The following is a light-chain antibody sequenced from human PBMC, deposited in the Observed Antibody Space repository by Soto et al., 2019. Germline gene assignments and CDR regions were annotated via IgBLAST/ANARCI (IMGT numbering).Light chain of an antibody. CDR3: CSFALSNTSEVL. V-gene: IGLV2-23*01. J-gene: IGLJ3*02. Sequence: QSALTQPASVSGSPGQSITISCTGTSADVEIYDLVSWYQHHSGKAPKLMIYEGTKRPSGVSDRFSGSKSGNTASLTISGLQAEDEAEYYCCSFALSNTSEVLFGGGTKVTVL. CDR2: EGT. CDR1: SADVEIYDL.